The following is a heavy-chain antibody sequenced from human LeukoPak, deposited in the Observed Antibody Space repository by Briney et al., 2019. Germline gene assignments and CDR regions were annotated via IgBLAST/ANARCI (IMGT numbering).Heavy chain of an antibody. CDR2: ISSSGSTI. Sequence: GGSLRLSCAASGFTFSSYEMNWVRQAPGKGLEWVSYISSSGSTIYYADSVKGRFTISRDNAKNSLYLQMNSLRAEDTAVNYCARETYYDSSGYTMDVWGQGTTVTVSS. J-gene: IGHJ6*02. D-gene: IGHD3-22*01. CDR1: GFTFSSYE. V-gene: IGHV3-48*03. CDR3: ARETYYDSSGYTMDV.